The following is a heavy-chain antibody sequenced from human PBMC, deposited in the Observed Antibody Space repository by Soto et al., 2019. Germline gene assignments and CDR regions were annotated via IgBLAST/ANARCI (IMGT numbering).Heavy chain of an antibody. Sequence: SETLSLTCTVSGGSISSGDYYWSWIRQPPGKGLEWIGYIYYSGSTYYNPSLKSRVTISVDTSKNQFSLKLSSVTAADTAVYYCARTLSICSSTSCYTNGWFDYWGQGTLVTSPQ. D-gene: IGHD2-2*02. CDR2: IYYSGST. CDR1: GGSISSGDYY. CDR3: ARTLSICSSTSCYTNGWFDY. J-gene: IGHJ4*02. V-gene: IGHV4-30-4*01.